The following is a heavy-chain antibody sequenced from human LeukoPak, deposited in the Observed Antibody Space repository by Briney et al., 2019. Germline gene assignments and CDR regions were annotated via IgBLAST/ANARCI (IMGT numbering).Heavy chain of an antibody. CDR2: IYPGDSDT. CDR3: ARRIAIFGDGNWFDF. J-gene: IGHJ5*01. V-gene: IGHV5-51*01. Sequence: GESLKISCKGSGYSFTHYWIAWVRQMPGKGLEGMGVIYPGDSDTRYSPSFQGQVTISTDESIGTAYLQWSSLKPSDTAMYYCARRIAIFGDGNWFDFSGQGTLVTVSS. CDR1: GYSFTHYW. D-gene: IGHD3-3*01.